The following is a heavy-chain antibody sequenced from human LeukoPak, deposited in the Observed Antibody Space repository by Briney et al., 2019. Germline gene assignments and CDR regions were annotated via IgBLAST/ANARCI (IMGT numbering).Heavy chain of an antibody. V-gene: IGHV3-23*01. Sequence: PGGSLRLSCAASGFTFSSYAMSWVRQAPGKGLERVSGISGGGGSTYYADSVKGRFTISRDNSKNTLYLQMNSLRAEDTAVYYCAKDYSSSLTNWFDPWGQGTLVTVSS. CDR1: GFTFSSYA. CDR2: ISGGGGST. J-gene: IGHJ5*02. D-gene: IGHD6-6*01. CDR3: AKDYSSSLTNWFDP.